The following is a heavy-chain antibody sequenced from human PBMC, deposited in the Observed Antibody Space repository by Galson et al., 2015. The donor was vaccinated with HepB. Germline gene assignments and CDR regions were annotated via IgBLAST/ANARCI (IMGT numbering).Heavy chain of an antibody. J-gene: IGHJ4*02. D-gene: IGHD3-10*01. CDR2: ISYDGRVT. CDR3: ARDLVRGEPDYFDY. Sequence: SLRLSCAASGFTFNSYAMHWVRQAPGKGLEWVTVISYDGRVTYYTDSVKGRFTISRDDSKNTLYLQMNSLRGEDTAVYYCARDLVRGEPDYFDYWGQGTLVSVSP. V-gene: IGHV3-30*04. CDR1: GFTFNSYA.